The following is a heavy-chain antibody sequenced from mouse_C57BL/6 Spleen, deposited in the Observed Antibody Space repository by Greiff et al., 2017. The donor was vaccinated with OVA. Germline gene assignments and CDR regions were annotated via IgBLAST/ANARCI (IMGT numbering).Heavy chain of an antibody. CDR3: ARSDDYDVAWFAY. D-gene: IGHD2-4*01. Sequence: QVQLKESGAELARPGASVKLSCKASGYTFTSYGISWVKQRTGQGLEWIGEIYPRSGNTYYNEKFKGKATLTADKSSSTAYMELRSLTSEDSAVYFCARSDDYDVAWFAYWGQGTLVTVSA. CDR1: GYTFTSYG. J-gene: IGHJ3*01. V-gene: IGHV1-81*01. CDR2: IYPRSGNT.